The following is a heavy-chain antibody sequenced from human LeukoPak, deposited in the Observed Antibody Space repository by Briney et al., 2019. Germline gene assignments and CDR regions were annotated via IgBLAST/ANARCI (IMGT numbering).Heavy chain of an antibody. V-gene: IGHV3-23*01. D-gene: IGHD4/OR15-4a*01. CDR1: GFTFSSYA. Sequence: GGSLRLSCAASGFTFSSYAMSWVRQAPGKGLEWVSAISGSGGSTYYADPVKGRFTISRDNSKNTLYLQMNSLRADDTAVYYCARDTLGEGEDANYAVYYFDYWGQGTVVTVSS. J-gene: IGHJ4*02. CDR2: ISGSGGST. CDR3: ARDTLGEGEDANYAVYYFDY.